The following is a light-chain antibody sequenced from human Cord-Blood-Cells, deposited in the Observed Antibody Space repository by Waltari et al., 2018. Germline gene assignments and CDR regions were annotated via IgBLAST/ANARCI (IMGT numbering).Light chain of an antibody. CDR1: SSNIGNNA. CDR2: YDD. CDR3: AAWDDSLNGPV. J-gene: IGLJ3*02. Sequence: QSVLTQPPSVSAAPRQRVTISCSGSSSNIGNNAVNWYQQRPGKAPKLLFYYDDLLPSGVSDRFSGSKSGTSASLAISGLQSEDEADYYCAAWDDSLNGPVFGGGTKLTVL. V-gene: IGLV1-36*01.